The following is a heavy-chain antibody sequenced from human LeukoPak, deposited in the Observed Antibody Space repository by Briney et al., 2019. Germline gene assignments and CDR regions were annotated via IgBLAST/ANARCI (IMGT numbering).Heavy chain of an antibody. CDR1: GGSISSYY. V-gene: IGHV4-59*01. CDR3: ARDDPGYYDSSGYYPD. Sequence: SETLSLTCTVSGGSISSYYWSWIRQPPGKGLEWIGYIYYSGSTNYNPSLKSRVTISVDASKNQFSLKLSSVTAADTAVYYCARDDPGYYDSSGYYPDWGQGTLVTVSS. CDR2: IYYSGST. D-gene: IGHD3-22*01. J-gene: IGHJ4*02.